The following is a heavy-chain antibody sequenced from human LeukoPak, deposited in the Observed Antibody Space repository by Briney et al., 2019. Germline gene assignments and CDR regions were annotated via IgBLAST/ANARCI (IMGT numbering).Heavy chain of an antibody. V-gene: IGHV4-59*01. CDR3: ARHSAHSSTNDAFDL. CDR2: IYYSGST. J-gene: IGHJ3*01. D-gene: IGHD6-13*01. Sequence: SETLSLTCTVSGGSISTYYWSWIRQPPGKGLEWIGNIYYSGSTIYNPSLKSRVTISEDTSKNQFSLKLTSVTAADTAVYYCARHSAHSSTNDAFDLWGQGTLVTVSS. CDR1: GGSISTYY.